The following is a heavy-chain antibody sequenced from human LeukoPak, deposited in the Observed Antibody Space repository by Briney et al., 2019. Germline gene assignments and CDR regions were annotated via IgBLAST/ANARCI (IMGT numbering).Heavy chain of an antibody. CDR1: GGSISSYY. D-gene: IGHD2-2*03. CDR2: IYYSGST. Sequence: SETLSLTCTVSGGSISSYYWSWIRQPPGKGLEWIGYIYYSGSTNYNPSLKSRVTISVDTSKNQFSLKLSSVTAADTAVYYCARAELGYCSSTSCPEGAFDIWGQGTMVTVSS. J-gene: IGHJ3*02. V-gene: IGHV4-59*01. CDR3: ARAELGYCSSTSCPEGAFDI.